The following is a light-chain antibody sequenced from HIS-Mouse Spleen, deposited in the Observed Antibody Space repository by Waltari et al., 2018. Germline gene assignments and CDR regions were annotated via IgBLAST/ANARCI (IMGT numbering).Light chain of an antibody. Sequence: SYELIQPPSVSVSPGQTASITCSGDKLGDKYACWYQQKPGQSPVLVIYQDSKRPSGIPERFSGSNSGNTATLTISGTQAMDEADYYCQAWDSSVVFGGGTKLTVL. V-gene: IGLV3-1*01. CDR2: QDS. CDR3: QAWDSSVV. J-gene: IGLJ2*01. CDR1: KLGDKY.